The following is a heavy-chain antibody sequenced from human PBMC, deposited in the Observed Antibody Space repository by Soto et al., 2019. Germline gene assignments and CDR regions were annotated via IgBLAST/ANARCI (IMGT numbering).Heavy chain of an antibody. CDR1: GDSISTGSYY. D-gene: IGHD4-17*01. J-gene: IGHJ4*02. Sequence: QLQLEESGPGLVKPSETLSLTCSVSGDSISTGSYYWGWIRQPPGKGLEWIGSIYHSGDTYYNPSYNPSLKNRVTISVDTSKNQFSLKLSSMTAADTAVYYCARPFYGDYDFERWGQGTLVTVSS. CDR3: ARPFYGDYDFER. V-gene: IGHV4-39*01. CDR2: IYHSGDT.